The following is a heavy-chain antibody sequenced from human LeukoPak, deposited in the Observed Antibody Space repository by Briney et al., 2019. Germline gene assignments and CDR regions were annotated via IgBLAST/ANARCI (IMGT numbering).Heavy chain of an antibody. V-gene: IGHV1-2*02. D-gene: IGHD3-10*01. CDR3: ARDRRGSIYYYTSGSEFDY. CDR1: GYTFTGYY. Sequence: ASVKVSCKTSGYTFTGYYMHWVRQAPGQGLEWMGWINPNSGGTNYAQKFQGRVTMTRDTSISTAYMDLSRLRSDDTAVYYCARDRRGSIYYYTSGSEFDYWGQGTLVTVSS. CDR2: INPNSGGT. J-gene: IGHJ4*02.